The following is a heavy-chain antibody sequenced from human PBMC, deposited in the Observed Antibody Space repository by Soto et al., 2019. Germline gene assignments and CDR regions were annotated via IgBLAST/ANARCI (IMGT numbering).Heavy chain of an antibody. J-gene: IGHJ4*02. CDR3: ARGYYDTSGSLMY. CDR1: GYTFTTYV. D-gene: IGHD3-22*01. Sequence: QVQLVQSGAEEKKPGASVKVSCKASGYTFTTYVMHWVRQAPGQRLEWMGWITAGNGNTKYSQKFQGRVTITRDTSASTAYMELSRLRSEDTAVYYCARGYYDTSGSLMYWGQGTLVTVSS. V-gene: IGHV1-3*05. CDR2: ITAGNGNT.